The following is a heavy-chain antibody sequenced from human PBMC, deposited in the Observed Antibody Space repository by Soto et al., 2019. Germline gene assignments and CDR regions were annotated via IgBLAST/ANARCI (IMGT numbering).Heavy chain of an antibody. CDR2: IYYSGST. CDR3: ARQVRDFSGSGSYYFDY. Sequence: PSETLSLTCIVSGGSISSTNYYWGWIRQPPGKGLEWIGSIYYSGSTYYNPSLKSRVIISVDTSKNQFSLKMSSETAADTAVYYCARQVRDFSGSGSYYFDYWGQGTLVTVSS. V-gene: IGHV4-39*01. D-gene: IGHD3-10*01. CDR1: GGSISSTNYY. J-gene: IGHJ4*02.